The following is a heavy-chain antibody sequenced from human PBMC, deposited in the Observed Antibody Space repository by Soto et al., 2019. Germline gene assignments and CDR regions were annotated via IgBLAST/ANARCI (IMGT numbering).Heavy chain of an antibody. J-gene: IGHJ6*02. CDR2: ISYDGTYK. V-gene: IGHV3-30*18. CDR1: GITFRNYG. Sequence: QVQLVESGGGVVQPGRSLRLSCAASGITFRNYGIHWACQAPGKGLEWVAFISYDGTYKYYADSVKGRFTISRDSSKNSLFLHMNSLRPEDTAGYFCAKSRDDYYSYGMDVWGQGTTVTVSS. CDR3: AKSRDDYYSYGMDV. D-gene: IGHD3-10*01.